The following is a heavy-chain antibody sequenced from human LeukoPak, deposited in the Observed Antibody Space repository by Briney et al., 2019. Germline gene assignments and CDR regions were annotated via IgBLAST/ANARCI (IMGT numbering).Heavy chain of an antibody. CDR1: GYTFAGYY. Sequence: ASVKVSCKASGYTFAGYYMHWMRQAPGQGLEWMGWINPYSGGTNYTQKFQGRVTMTRDTSISTAYMELSRLRSDDTAVYYCARDAYNYYYSDYWGQGTLVTVSS. V-gene: IGHV1-2*02. J-gene: IGHJ4*02. CDR2: INPYSGGT. CDR3: ARDAYNYYYSDY. D-gene: IGHD5-24*01.